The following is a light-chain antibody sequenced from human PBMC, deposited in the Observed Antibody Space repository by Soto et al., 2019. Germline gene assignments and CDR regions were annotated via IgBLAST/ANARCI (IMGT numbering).Light chain of an antibody. CDR3: HQYNNWRADT. CDR2: GAS. J-gene: IGKJ2*01. V-gene: IGKV3-15*01. CDR1: QSVSSS. Sequence: EIVMTQSPATLSVSPGKRPTLSCRARQSVSSSLAWYQQKPGQAPRLLIYGASTRATGIPARFSGSGSGTEFTLTISSLQSEDFAVYYCHQYNNWRADTFGQGTKLEIK.